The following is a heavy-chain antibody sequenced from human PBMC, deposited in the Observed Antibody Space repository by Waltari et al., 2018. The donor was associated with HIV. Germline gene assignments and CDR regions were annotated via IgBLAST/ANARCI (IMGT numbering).Heavy chain of an antibody. J-gene: IGHJ5*02. D-gene: IGHD4-17*01. V-gene: IGHV4-4*02. CDR2: MYHSEST. CDR3: ARGVTGDFGASWLDP. CDR1: GGSISSYNW. Sequence: QVQLQESGPGLVKPSETLSLTCGVSGGSISSYNWWIWVRQAPGNGLEWIGEMYHSESTNYNPSLKRRVTISVDKSKNQFSLKMNSVTAADTAVYYCARGVTGDFGASWLDPWGQGILVTVSS.